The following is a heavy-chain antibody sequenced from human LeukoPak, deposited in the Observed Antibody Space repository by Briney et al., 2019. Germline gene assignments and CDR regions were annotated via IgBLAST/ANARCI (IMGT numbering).Heavy chain of an antibody. V-gene: IGHV3-53*01. CDR1: GFTFSNYA. D-gene: IGHD3-22*01. CDR3: ARYDSSGYFDY. J-gene: IGHJ4*02. Sequence: SGGSLRLSCAASGFTFSNYAMSWVRQAPGKGLEWVSVIYSGGSTYYADSVKGRFTISRDNSKNTLYLQMNSLRAEDTAVYYCARYDSSGYFDYWGQGTLVTVSS. CDR2: IYSGGST.